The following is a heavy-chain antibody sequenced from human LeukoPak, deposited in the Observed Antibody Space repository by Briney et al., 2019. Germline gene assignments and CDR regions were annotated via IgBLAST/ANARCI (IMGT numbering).Heavy chain of an antibody. CDR3: ARAVSCSSASCYEYFQH. Sequence: ASVTVSCKASGYTFTSYYMHWVRQAPGQGLEWMGIINPSGGSTSYAQKFQGRVTMTRDMSTSTVYMELSSLRSEDTAVYYCARAVSCSSASCYEYFQHWGQGTLVTVSS. D-gene: IGHD2-2*01. V-gene: IGHV1-46*01. CDR2: INPSGGST. CDR1: GYTFTSYY. J-gene: IGHJ1*01.